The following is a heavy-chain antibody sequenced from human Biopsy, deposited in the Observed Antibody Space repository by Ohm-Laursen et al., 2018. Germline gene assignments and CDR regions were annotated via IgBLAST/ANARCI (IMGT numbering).Heavy chain of an antibody. CDR3: ARDLPSSYCYAMDV. J-gene: IGHJ6*02. V-gene: IGHV4-4*07. CDR2: TYKGGNT. Sequence: SDPLSLTCTVSGASITSYYWSWIRQPAGKGLEWIGHTYKGGNTNHNPSLKSRVSMSVDPSKNQLSLTLRSVTAADTAVYYCARDLPSSYCYAMDVWGQGTTVTVSS. CDR1: GASITSYY.